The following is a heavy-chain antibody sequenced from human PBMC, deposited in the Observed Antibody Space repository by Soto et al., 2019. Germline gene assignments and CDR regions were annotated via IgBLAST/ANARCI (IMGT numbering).Heavy chain of an antibody. CDR1: GFAFRSYG. Sequence: QVKLVESGGRVVQPGKSLRLSCAASGFAFRSYGMHWVRQAPGKGLEWVAVIKSDGTEQSYADSVVGRFFISRDNRRNTIFLQMNNVRPEDTAVYYCVKPRSRLEWPPFDPWGQGTLVTVSS. J-gene: IGHJ5*02. V-gene: IGHV3-30*18. CDR3: VKPRSRLEWPPFDP. D-gene: IGHD3-3*01. CDR2: IKSDGTEQ.